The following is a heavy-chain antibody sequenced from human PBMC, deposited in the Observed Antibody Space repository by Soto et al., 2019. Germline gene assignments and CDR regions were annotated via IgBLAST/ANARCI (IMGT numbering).Heavy chain of an antibody. V-gene: IGHV1-18*04. Sequence: QVQLVQSGAEVKKPGASVKVSCKASGYIFTGYGISWVRQAPGQGLEWIGWISPYNGHTEYAQSPQGGLTETTDKSATPATRGLRSLRSDDPAVYYWARGGSGCHTGRGFAGAMDVWGQGTTVTVSS. CDR3: ARGGSGCHTGRGFAGAMDV. CDR1: GYIFTGYG. J-gene: IGHJ6*02. D-gene: IGHD3-3*01. CDR2: ISPYNGHT.